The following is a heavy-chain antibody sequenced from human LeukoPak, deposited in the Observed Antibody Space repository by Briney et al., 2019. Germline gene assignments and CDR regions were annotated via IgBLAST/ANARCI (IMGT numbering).Heavy chain of an antibody. D-gene: IGHD6-13*01. V-gene: IGHV1-24*01. J-gene: IGHJ5*02. CDR2: FDPEDGET. CDR1: GYTLTELS. CDR3: ARDPLRRSSSWYGANWFDP. Sequence: ASVKVSCKVSGYTLTELSMHWVRQAPGKGLEWMGGFDPEDGETIYAQKFQGRVTMTRDTSISTAYMELSRLRSDDTALYYCARDPLRRSSSWYGANWFDPWGQGTLVTVSS.